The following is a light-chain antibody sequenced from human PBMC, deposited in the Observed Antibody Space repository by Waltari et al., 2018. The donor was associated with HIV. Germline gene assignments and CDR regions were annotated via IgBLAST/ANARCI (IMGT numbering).Light chain of an antibody. CDR2: RDN. Sequence: QSVLTQPPSASGTPGQRVTISCSGSSANVGNTVYWYQQLPGTAPKVLIYRDNQRPSGVPDRFSGSRSGTSASLGVSGLRSEDEANYFCAAWDDILSGWVFGGGTKLTVL. CDR3: AAWDDILSGWV. V-gene: IGLV1-47*01. J-gene: IGLJ3*02. CDR1: SANVGNT.